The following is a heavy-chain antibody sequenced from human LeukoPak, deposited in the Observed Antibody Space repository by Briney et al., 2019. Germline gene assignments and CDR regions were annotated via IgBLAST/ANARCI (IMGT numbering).Heavy chain of an antibody. V-gene: IGHV3-30-3*01. CDR3: ARGTPSSSGWLYYGMDV. CDR2: ISYDGSNK. CDR1: GFTFSSYA. J-gene: IGHJ6*02. Sequence: GGSLRLSCAASGFTFSSYAMHWVRQAPGKGLEWVAVISYDGSNKYYADSVKGRFTISRDNSKNTLYLQMNSLRAVDTAVYYCARGTPSSSGWLYYGMDVWGQGTTVTVSS. D-gene: IGHD6-19*01.